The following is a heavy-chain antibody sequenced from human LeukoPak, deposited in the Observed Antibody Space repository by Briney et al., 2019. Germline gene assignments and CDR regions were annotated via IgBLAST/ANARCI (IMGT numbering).Heavy chain of an antibody. J-gene: IGHJ3*02. Sequence: PGGSLRLSCAASGFTFSSYAMTWVRQAPGKGLEWVATIRVDGSTEYPVDSMKGRFTISRDNAKNSLHLQMNSLRAEDTAVYYCATYSCPEKLDSSDMWGQGTLVTVSS. CDR3: ATYSCPEKLDSSDM. CDR2: IRVDGSTE. V-gene: IGHV3-7*01. CDR1: GFTFSSYA. D-gene: IGHD1-26*01.